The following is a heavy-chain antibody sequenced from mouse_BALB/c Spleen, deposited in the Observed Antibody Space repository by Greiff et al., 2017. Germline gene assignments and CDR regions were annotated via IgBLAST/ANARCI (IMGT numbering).Heavy chain of an antibody. J-gene: IGHJ2*01. CDR3: ARAITTVVATYPDY. V-gene: IGHV5-6-5*01. CDR1: GFTFSSYA. D-gene: IGHD1-1*01. Sequence: DVKLVESGGGLVKPGGSLKLSCAASGFTFSSYAMSWVRQTPEKRLEWVASISSGGSTYYPDSVKGRFTISRDNARNILYLQMSSLRSEDTAMYYCARAITTVVATYPDYWGQGTTLTVSS. CDR2: ISSGGST.